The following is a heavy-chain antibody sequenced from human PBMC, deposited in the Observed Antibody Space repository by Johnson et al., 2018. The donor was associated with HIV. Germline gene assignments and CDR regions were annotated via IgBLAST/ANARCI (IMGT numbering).Heavy chain of an antibody. D-gene: IGHD1-1*01. CDR3: ATDWYDWNDGGGDDAFDI. CDR1: GFTFSNFW. J-gene: IGHJ3*02. V-gene: IGHV3-30*02. Sequence: QVQLVESGGGLVQPGGSLRLSCAASGFTFSNFWMSWVRQAPGKGLEWVAFIRYDGSNKYFADSVKGRFTISRDNSKNTLYLQMNSLRAEDTAVYYCATDWYDWNDGGGDDAFDIWGQGTMVTVSS. CDR2: IRYDGSNK.